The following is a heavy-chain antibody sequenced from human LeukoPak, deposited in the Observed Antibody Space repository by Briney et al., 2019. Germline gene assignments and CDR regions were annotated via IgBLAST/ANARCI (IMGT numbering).Heavy chain of an antibody. CDR2: IYNTDGT. CDR3: ARTLVETPIYDAFDI. V-gene: IGHV3-53*01. CDR1: GFTVSNNY. Sequence: GGSLRLSCAASGFTVSNNYMSWVRQAPGKGLERVSIIYNTDGTYYADSMKGRFTISRDNSENTLFLQMNSLRTEDTAVYYCARTLVETPIYDAFDIWGQGTKVTVSS. D-gene: IGHD2-2*02. J-gene: IGHJ3*02.